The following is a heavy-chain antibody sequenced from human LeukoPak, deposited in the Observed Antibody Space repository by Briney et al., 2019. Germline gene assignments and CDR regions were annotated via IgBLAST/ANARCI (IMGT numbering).Heavy chain of an antibody. V-gene: IGHV3-23*01. CDR1: GFTFAGYA. CDR3: AKRDYFSSGDYYPLFDN. CDR2: ITGNGDST. Sequence: LTGGSLRLSCAASGFTFAGYAMAWVRQAPGKGLNWVTGITGNGDSTYYADSAKGRFTISRDNSRNTLYLQMNSLRAEDTAVYYCAKRDYFSSGDYYPLFDNWGQGTLVTVSS. D-gene: IGHD3-22*01. J-gene: IGHJ4*02.